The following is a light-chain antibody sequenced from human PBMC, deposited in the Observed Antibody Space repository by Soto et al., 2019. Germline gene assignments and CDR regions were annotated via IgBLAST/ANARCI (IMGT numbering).Light chain of an antibody. V-gene: IGKV3-15*01. J-gene: IGKJ1*01. Sequence: MVMPQSPVTLSVSQGEAAPPASRASQSVSSSLAWHQQKPGQAPRLLIYDAFTRATGIPARFSGSGSGTEFTLTISSLQSGDFAVYSCQQYTNWPQTFGQGTKVDIK. CDR2: DAF. CDR3: QQYTNWPQT. CDR1: QSVSSS.